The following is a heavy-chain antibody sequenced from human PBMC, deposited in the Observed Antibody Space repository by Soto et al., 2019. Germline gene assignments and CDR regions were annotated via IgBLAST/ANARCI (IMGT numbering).Heavy chain of an antibody. Sequence: QVQLVESGGGVVQPGRSLRLSCEASGFTFSSYGMHWVRQAPGKGLEWVAVIWYDGSNKYHADSVKGRFTISRDNSKNTRSLQMNSRRAEDTAVYYCARDCAGYSSGWYQRGGFDYWGQGTLVTVSS. CDR1: GFTFSSYG. CDR2: IWYDGSNK. J-gene: IGHJ4*02. V-gene: IGHV3-33*01. D-gene: IGHD6-19*01. CDR3: ARDCAGYSSGWYQRGGFDY.